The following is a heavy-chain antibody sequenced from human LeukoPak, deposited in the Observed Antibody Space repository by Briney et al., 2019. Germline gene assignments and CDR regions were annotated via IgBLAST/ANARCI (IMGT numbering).Heavy chain of an antibody. J-gene: IGHJ4*02. D-gene: IGHD4-17*01. CDR1: GYTFSKYY. CDR3: VRDHEYGDNDY. Sequence: VASVKVSCKASGYTFSKYYMHWVRQAPGQGLEWMGLINIGGGTTIYAQKFQGRVTMTRDTSTSTAYMELSSLTSEDTAVYFCVRDHEYGDNDYWGQGTLVTVSS. V-gene: IGHV1-46*01. CDR2: INIGGGTT.